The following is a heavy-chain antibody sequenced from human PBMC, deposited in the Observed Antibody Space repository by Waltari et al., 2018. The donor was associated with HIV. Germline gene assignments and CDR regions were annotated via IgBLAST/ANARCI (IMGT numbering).Heavy chain of an antibody. CDR2: IYYSGST. D-gene: IGHD3-10*01. J-gene: IGHJ4*02. CDR1: GGSISSSSYY. Sequence: QLQLQESGPGLVKPSETLSLTCTVSGGSISSSSYYWGWIRQPPGKGLEWIGRIYYSGSTYYNPSLKSRVTITVDTSKNQFSLKLRSVTAADTAVDYCARRSITMVRGVIIRSSGYFDYWGQGTLVTVSS. V-gene: IGHV4-39*01. CDR3: ARRSITMVRGVIIRSSGYFDY.